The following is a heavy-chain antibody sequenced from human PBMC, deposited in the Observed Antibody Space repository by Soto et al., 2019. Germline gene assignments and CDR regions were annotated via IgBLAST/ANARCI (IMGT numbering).Heavy chain of an antibody. Sequence: SETLSLTCTVSGGSISSGGYYWSWIRQHPGKGLEWIGYIYHSGSPYYNPSLKSRVIISEDTSKNQFSLKLSSVTAADTAVYYCARDYVYSGYEPFDPWGQGTLVTVSS. CDR2: IYHSGSP. CDR3: ARDYVYSGYEPFDP. CDR1: GGSISSGGYY. V-gene: IGHV4-31*03. J-gene: IGHJ5*02. D-gene: IGHD5-12*01.